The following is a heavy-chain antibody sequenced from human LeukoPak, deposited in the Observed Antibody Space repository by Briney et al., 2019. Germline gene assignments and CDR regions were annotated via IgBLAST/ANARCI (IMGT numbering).Heavy chain of an antibody. D-gene: IGHD1-26*01. CDR3: ARDESGSYSYYYGMDV. J-gene: IGHJ6*02. CDR1: GFTFGAYT. Sequence: QSGGSLRLSCAASGFTFGAYTMNWVRQAPGKGLEWVSYITSSSSTIYYADSVKGRFTISRDNAKKSLYLQMNSLRAEDTAVYYCARDESGSYSYYYGMDVWGQGTTVTVSS. V-gene: IGHV3-48*01. CDR2: ITSSSSTI.